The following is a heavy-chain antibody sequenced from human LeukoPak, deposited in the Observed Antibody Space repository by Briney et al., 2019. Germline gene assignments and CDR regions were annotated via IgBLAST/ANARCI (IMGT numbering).Heavy chain of an antibody. CDR2: ITSTSSYI. Sequence: PGGSLRLSCVASGFTFTSHGMNWVRQAPGKGLEWVSSITSTSSYIYYGDSVKGRFTTSRDNAKNSLFLQMHSLRAEDTAVYYCARVDNNGLYSEYFGHWGQGTLVTVSS. D-gene: IGHD6-19*01. J-gene: IGHJ1*01. CDR1: GFTFTSHG. CDR3: ARVDNNGLYSEYFGH. V-gene: IGHV3-21*01.